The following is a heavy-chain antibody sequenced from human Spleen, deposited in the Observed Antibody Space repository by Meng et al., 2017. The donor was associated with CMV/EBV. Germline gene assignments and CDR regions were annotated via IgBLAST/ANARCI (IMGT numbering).Heavy chain of an antibody. Sequence: ASVKVSCKASGYTFTSYGISWVRQAPGQGLEWMGWISAYNGNTNYAQKLQGRVTMTTDTSTSTAYMELRSLRSDDTAVYYCARVGYSSSSWYYYGMDVWGQGTTVTVSS. CDR1: GYTFTSYG. CDR2: ISAYNGNT. CDR3: ARVGYSSSSWYYYGMDV. V-gene: IGHV1-18*01. J-gene: IGHJ6*02. D-gene: IGHD6-6*01.